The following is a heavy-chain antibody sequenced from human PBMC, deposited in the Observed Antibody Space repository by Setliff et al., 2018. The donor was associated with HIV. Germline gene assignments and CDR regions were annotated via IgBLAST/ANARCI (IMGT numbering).Heavy chain of an antibody. CDR3: ARGRVLEWLLNH. Sequence: PGGSLRLSCAASGFTFSTYRMNWIRQAPGKGLEWVAVMYYDGVTTYYADSVKGRFTISRDGSKNMIFLQMNSLRVDDTAVYYCARGRVLEWLLNHWGQGTRVTVSS. D-gene: IGHD3-3*01. CDR2: MYYDGVTT. V-gene: IGHV3-33*08. CDR1: GFTFSTYR. J-gene: IGHJ4*02.